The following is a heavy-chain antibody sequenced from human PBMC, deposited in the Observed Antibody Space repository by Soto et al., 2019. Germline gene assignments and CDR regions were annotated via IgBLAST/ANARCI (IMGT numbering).Heavy chain of an antibody. J-gene: IGHJ5*02. D-gene: IGHD6-6*01. CDR3: AKDLTRQLAYWLDP. V-gene: IGHV1-2*02. Sequence: ASVKVSCKASGFSFTGYYIHWLRQAPGQGLEWMGWINAHSGGTEYAQKFQGRVALTRDTSIATAYLTLTSLTSDDTALYYCAKDLTRQLAYWLDPWGQGTQVTVSS. CDR2: INAHSGGT. CDR1: GFSFTGYY.